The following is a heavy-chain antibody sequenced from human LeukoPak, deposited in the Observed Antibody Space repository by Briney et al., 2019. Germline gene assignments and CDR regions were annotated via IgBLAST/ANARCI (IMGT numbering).Heavy chain of an antibody. D-gene: IGHD3-10*01. J-gene: IGHJ4*02. Sequence: SETLSLTCTVSGGSISSSSYYWGWIRQPPGKGLEWIGSIYYSGSTYYNPSLKSRVTISVDTSKNQFSLKLSSVTAADTAVYYCTRVRPGSQSDSWGQGTLVTVSS. CDR1: GGSISSSSYY. CDR2: IYYSGST. CDR3: TRVRPGSQSDS. V-gene: IGHV4-39*07.